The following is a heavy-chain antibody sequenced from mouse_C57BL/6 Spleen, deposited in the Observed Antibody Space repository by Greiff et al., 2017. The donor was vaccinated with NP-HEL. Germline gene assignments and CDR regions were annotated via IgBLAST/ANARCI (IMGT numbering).Heavy chain of an antibody. J-gene: IGHJ4*01. CDR3: ARNYYGSSYAMDD. Sequence: VQLQQSGAELVKPGASVKISCTASGYSFTDYDMNWVKQSHGKSLEWIGVINPNCGTTRYNQKVKGKATLTVDKSSSPAYMQLSSLKYEDSAVYYCARNYYGSSYAMDDWGQGTTVTAAS. CDR1: GYSFTDYD. D-gene: IGHD1-1*01. V-gene: IGHV1-39*01. CDR2: INPNCGTT.